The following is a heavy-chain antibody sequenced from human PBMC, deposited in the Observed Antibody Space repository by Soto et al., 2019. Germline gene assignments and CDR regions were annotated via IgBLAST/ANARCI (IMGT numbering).Heavy chain of an antibody. J-gene: IGHJ4*02. V-gene: IGHV3-23*01. CDR1: GFTFSPYS. Sequence: EVQLLESGGGLVQPGGSLRLSCAASGFTFSPYSMSWVRQAPGKGLEWVSAISGSGGSTYYADSVKGRFTISRDNSKNTLYLQMNSLRAEDTAVYYCSTFGGVIGYFDYWGQGTLVTVSS. CDR2: ISGSGGST. CDR3: STFGGVIGYFDY. D-gene: IGHD3-16*02.